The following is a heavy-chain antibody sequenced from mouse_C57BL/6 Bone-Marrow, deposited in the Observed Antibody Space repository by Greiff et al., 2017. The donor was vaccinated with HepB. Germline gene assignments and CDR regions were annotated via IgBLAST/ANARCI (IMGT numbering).Heavy chain of an antibody. CDR2: IHPSDSDT. CDR1: GYTFTSYW. CDR3: AMGLGTKVPRFAY. Sequence: QVQLKQPGAELVKPGASVKVSCKASGYTFTSYWMHWVKQRPGQGLEWIGRIHPSDSDTNYNQKFKGKATLTVDKSSSTAYMQLSSLTSEDSAVYYCAMGLGTKVPRFAYWGQGTLVTVSA. D-gene: IGHD2-14*01. J-gene: IGHJ3*01. V-gene: IGHV1-74*01.